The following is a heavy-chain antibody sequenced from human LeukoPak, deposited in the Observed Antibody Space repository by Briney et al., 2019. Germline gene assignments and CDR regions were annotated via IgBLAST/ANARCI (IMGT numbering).Heavy chain of an antibody. Sequence: GESLKISFKGSGYSFTSYWIGWVRQMPGKGLEWMGIIYPGDSGSRYSPSFQGQVTISADKSISTAYLQWSSLKASDSAMYYCARRDSSGYYFRFDYWGRGTLVTVSS. V-gene: IGHV5-51*01. J-gene: IGHJ4*02. CDR2: IYPGDSGS. D-gene: IGHD3-22*01. CDR1: GYSFTSYW. CDR3: ARRDSSGYYFRFDY.